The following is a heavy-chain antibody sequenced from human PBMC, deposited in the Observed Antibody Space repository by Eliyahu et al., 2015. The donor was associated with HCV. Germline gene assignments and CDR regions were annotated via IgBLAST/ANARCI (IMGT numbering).Heavy chain of an antibody. V-gene: IGHV1-8*01. CDR1: GYTFTSYD. D-gene: IGHD2-8*01. CDR3: ARGQDIVPSWYYGMDV. J-gene: IGHJ6*02. Sequence: QVQLVQSGAEVKKPGASVKVSCKASGYTFTSYDINWVRQATGQGLEWMGWMNPNSGNTGYAQKFQGRVTMTRNTSISTAYMELSSLRSEDTAVYYCARGQDIVPSWYYGMDVWGQGTTVTVSS. CDR2: MNPNSGNT.